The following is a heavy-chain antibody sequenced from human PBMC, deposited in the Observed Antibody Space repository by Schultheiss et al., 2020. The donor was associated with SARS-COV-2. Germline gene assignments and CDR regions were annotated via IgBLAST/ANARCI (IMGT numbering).Heavy chain of an antibody. D-gene: IGHD6-19*01. CDR3: AGESTSGRSPRFDY. J-gene: IGHJ4*02. Sequence: SETLSLTCTVSGYSISSGYYWGWIRQHPGKGLEWIGYIYYSGSTYYNPSLKSRVTISVDTSKNQFSLKLSSVTAADTAVYYCAGESTSGRSPRFDYWGQGTLVTVSS. CDR1: GYSISSGYY. V-gene: IGHV4-38-2*02. CDR2: IYYSGST.